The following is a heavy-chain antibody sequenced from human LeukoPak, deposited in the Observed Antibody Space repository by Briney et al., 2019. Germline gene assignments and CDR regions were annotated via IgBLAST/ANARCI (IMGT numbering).Heavy chain of an antibody. V-gene: IGHV1-3*01. D-gene: IGHD6-13*01. CDR1: GYTFTSHA. CDR3: ARDSSSWTDGMDV. J-gene: IGHJ6*02. CDR2: INAGNGNT. Sequence: ASVKVSCTASGYTFTSHAMHWVRQAPGQRLEWMGWINAGNGNTKYSQKFQGRVTITRDTSASTAYMELSSLRSEDTAVYYCARDSSSWTDGMDVWGQGTTVTVSS.